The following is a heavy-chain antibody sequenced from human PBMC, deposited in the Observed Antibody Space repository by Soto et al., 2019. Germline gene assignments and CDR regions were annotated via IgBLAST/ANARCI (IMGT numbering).Heavy chain of an antibody. CDR2: ISWNSGSI. Sequence: GGALRLSCAASGFTFDDYAMHWVRQAPEKGLEWVSGISWNSGSIGYADSVKGRFTISRDNAKNSLYLQMNSLRAEDTALYYCAQAAARPHYYYYYMDVWGKGTTVTVSS. J-gene: IGHJ6*03. CDR3: AQAAARPHYYYYYMDV. D-gene: IGHD6-6*01. CDR1: GFTFDDYA. V-gene: IGHV3-9*01.